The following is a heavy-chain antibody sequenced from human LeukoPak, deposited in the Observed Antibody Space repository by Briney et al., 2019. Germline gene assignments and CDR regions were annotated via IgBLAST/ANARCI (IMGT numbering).Heavy chain of an antibody. Sequence: SETLSLTCAVSGGSISRSNWWRGVRPPPGRGREGLGEIYHSGSTTYNPSFKSRVTISVDKSKIQFSLQLSAVTAADTAVYYCARDNCYDSSDYFDYWGQGTLVTVSS. CDR3: ARDNCYDSSDYFDY. CDR1: GGSISRSNW. D-gene: IGHD3-22*01. V-gene: IGHV4-4*02. J-gene: IGHJ4*02. CDR2: IYHSGST.